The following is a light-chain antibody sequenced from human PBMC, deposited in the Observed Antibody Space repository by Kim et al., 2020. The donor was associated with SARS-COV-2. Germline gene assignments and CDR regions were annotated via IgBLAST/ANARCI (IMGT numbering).Light chain of an antibody. CDR2: GAS. CDR1: HSVSSSN. CDR3: QQYGSSTGYT. V-gene: IGKV3-20*01. Sequence: SPGETATPDGRASHSVSSSNLPCYQKKHGQAPRLLIDGASSRATGIPDRFSGSGSGTDVTLTISRLEPEDFAVYYCQQYGSSTGYTFGQGAKLEI. J-gene: IGKJ2*01.